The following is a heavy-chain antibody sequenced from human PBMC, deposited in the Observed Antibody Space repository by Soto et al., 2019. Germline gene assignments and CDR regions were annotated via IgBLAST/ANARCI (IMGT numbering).Heavy chain of an antibody. Sequence: QVQLVESGGGVVQPGRSLRLSCAASGFTFSSYGMHWVRQAPGKGLEWGAVIWYDGSNKYYADSVKGRFTISRDNSKNTLYLQMNSLRAEDTAVYYCARDRAPYSSGRWCMDVWGQGTTVTVSS. CDR3: ARDRAPYSSGRWCMDV. J-gene: IGHJ6*02. D-gene: IGHD6-19*01. CDR1: GFTFSSYG. V-gene: IGHV3-33*01. CDR2: IWYDGSNK.